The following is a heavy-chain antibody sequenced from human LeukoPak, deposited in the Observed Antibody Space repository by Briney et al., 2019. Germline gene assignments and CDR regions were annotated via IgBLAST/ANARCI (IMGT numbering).Heavy chain of an antibody. CDR3: ARDNRWSFDY. Sequence: ASVTLSCKTSGHTFTSYSMDWVRQRPAQGLEWMGWIKADNCDTNYAQKFQDRVTMTRDTSISTVYMELSRLRSDDTAVYYCARDNRWSFDYWGQGTVVTVSS. V-gene: IGHV1-2*02. J-gene: IGHJ4*02. D-gene: IGHD2-15*01. CDR2: IKADNCDT. CDR1: GHTFTSYS.